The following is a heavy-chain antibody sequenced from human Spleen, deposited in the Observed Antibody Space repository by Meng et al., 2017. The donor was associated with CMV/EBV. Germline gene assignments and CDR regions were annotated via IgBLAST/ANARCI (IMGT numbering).Heavy chain of an antibody. V-gene: IGHV1-46*01. Sequence: ASGYTFSIFYLHWVRQAPGQGLEWVGMINPSAGSTGYAQKFQDRVTVTRDTSTSTVYMELSSLTSEDTAVYYCARDHTRGATGYFDYWGPGTLVTVSS. CDR1: GYTFSIFY. D-gene: IGHD1-26*01. CDR2: INPSAGST. J-gene: IGHJ4*02. CDR3: ARDHTRGATGYFDY.